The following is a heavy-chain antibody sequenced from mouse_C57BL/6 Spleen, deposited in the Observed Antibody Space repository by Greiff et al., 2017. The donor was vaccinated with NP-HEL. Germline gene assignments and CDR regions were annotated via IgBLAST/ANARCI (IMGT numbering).Heavy chain of an antibody. J-gene: IGHJ3*01. Sequence: VQLQQSGAELVRPGASVTLSCKASGYTFTDYEMHWVKQTPVHGLEWIGAIDPETGGTAYNQKFKGKAILTADKSSSTAYMELRSLTSEDSAVYYCTPYSSYPWFAYWGQGTLVTVSA. CDR1: GYTFTDYE. D-gene: IGHD1-1*01. V-gene: IGHV1-15*01. CDR3: TPYSSYPWFAY. CDR2: IDPETGGT.